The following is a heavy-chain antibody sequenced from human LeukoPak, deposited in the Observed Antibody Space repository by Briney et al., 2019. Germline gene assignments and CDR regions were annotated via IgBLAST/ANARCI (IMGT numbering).Heavy chain of an antibody. CDR3: ARGDDYGDYHFDY. CDR1: GGSISSSS. Sequence: ETLSLTCTVSGGSISSSSYYWGWIRQPPGKGLEWVSYISSSSRTIYYADSVKGRFTISRDNAKNSLYLQMNSLRAEDTAVYYCARGDDYGDYHFDYWGQGTLVTVSS. J-gene: IGHJ4*02. CDR2: ISSSSRTI. D-gene: IGHD4-17*01. V-gene: IGHV3-48*01.